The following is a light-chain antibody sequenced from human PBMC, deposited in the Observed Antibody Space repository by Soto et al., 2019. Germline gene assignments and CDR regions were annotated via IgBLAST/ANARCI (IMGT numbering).Light chain of an antibody. V-gene: IGLV2-14*01. Sequence: SALTQPASLAGSLGQSITISCSGTNNDVGAYNYVSWYQQYPGKAPKLMIYHVTDRPSGVSNRFSGSKSGNTASLTISGLQAEDEADYYCCSYTTSNTFVFGTGTKVTVL. CDR3: CSYTTSNTFV. CDR2: HVT. CDR1: NNDVGAYNY. J-gene: IGLJ1*01.